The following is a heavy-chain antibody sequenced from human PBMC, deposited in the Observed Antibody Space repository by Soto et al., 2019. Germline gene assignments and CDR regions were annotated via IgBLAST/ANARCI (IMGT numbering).Heavy chain of an antibody. CDR3: AKDRRAGGNYGFYSDF. D-gene: IGHD1-7*01. Sequence: SLRLSCAASGFTFSSYDMTWVRQAPGKGLEWVSFSSATGAGTYYADSVKGRFTISRDNSKNTLYLQMTSLRADDTAVYYCAKDRRAGGNYGFYSDFWGQGALVTVSS. J-gene: IGHJ4*02. CDR1: GFTFSSYD. CDR2: SSATGAGT. V-gene: IGHV3-23*01.